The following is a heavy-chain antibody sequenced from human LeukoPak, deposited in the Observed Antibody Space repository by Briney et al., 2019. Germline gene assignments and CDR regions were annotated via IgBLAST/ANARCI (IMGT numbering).Heavy chain of an antibody. CDR1: GYSFSSYW. V-gene: IGHV5-51*01. Sequence: GESLKISCKGSGYSFSSYWIGWVRQMPGKGLEWMGIIYPGDSDTRYSPSFQGQVTISADRSVSTAYLQWSSLKASDTAMYYCARQRYCSTTSCLFYFDYWGQGTLVTVSS. D-gene: IGHD2-2*01. CDR3: ARQRYCSTTSCLFYFDY. J-gene: IGHJ4*02. CDR2: IYPGDSDT.